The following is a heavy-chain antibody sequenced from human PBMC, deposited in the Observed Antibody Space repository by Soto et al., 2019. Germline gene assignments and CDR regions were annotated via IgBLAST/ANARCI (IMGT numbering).Heavy chain of an antibody. J-gene: IGHJ6*02. D-gene: IGHD3-9*01. Sequence: EVQLVESGGGLVQPGGSLKLSCADSGFTFSGSAMHWVRQASGKGLEWVGRIRRKTDSYATAYAESVKGRFTISRDDSKNSAYLQMNSLKAEDTAVYFCTRTLTILAMDVWGQGTTVTVSS. CDR1: GFTFSGSA. CDR3: TRTLTILAMDV. CDR2: IRRKTDSYAT. V-gene: IGHV3-73*02.